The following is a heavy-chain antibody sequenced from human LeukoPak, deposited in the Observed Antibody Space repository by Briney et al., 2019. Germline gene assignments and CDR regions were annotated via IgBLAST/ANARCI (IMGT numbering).Heavy chain of an antibody. CDR3: ATGSSIAARSDAFDI. V-gene: IGHV1-46*01. CDR2: INPSGGST. Sequence: ASVKVSCKASGYTFTSYYMHWVRQAPGQGLEWMGIINPSGGSTSYAQKFQGRVTMTEDTSTDTAYMELSSLRSEDTAVYYCATGSSIAARSDAFDIWGQGTMVTVSS. J-gene: IGHJ3*02. CDR1: GYTFTSYY. D-gene: IGHD6-6*01.